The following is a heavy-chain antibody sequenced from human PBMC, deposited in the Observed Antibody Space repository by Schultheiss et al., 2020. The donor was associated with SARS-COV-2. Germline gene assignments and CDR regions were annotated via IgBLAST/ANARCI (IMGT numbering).Heavy chain of an antibody. CDR1: GFTFSSYS. V-gene: IGHV3-21*05. J-gene: IGHJ4*02. CDR2: ISSSSSYI. CDR3: AREGLYCSGGSCYTYYFDY. D-gene: IGHD2-15*01. Sequence: GGSLRLSCAASGFTFSSYSMNWVRQAPGKGLEWVSYISSSSSYIYYADSVKGRFTISRDNAKNSLYLQMNSLRAEDTAVYYCAREGLYCSGGSCYTYYFDYWGQGTLVTVSS.